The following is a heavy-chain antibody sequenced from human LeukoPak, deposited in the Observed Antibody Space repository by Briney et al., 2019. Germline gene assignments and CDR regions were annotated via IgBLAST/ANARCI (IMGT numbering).Heavy chain of an antibody. J-gene: IGHJ5*02. CDR2: ISDSGGST. V-gene: IGHV3-23*01. CDR1: GFTFSSYW. Sequence: GGSLRLSCAASGFTFSSYWMSWVRQAPGKGLEWVSGISDSGGSTFYADSVKGRFTISRDNAKNTVYVQMNSQRGEDTAIYYCVRDLQRHYLGVAVAGRRRWFDPWGQGTLVTVSS. D-gene: IGHD6-13*01. CDR3: VRDLQRHYLGVAVAGRRRWFDP.